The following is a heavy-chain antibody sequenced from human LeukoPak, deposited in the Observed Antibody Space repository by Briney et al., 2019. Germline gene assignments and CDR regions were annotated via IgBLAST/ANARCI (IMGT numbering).Heavy chain of an antibody. V-gene: IGHV4-39*02. D-gene: IGHD3-10*01. CDR3: ARDAITMVQGEIDY. Sequence: SETLSLTCTVSGGSISSSSYYWGWIRQPPGKGLEWIGSIYYSGSTYYNPSLKSRVTISVDTSKNQFSLKLSSVTAADTAVYYCARDAITMVQGEIDYWGQGTLVTVSS. CDR2: IYYSGST. J-gene: IGHJ4*02. CDR1: GGSISSSSYY.